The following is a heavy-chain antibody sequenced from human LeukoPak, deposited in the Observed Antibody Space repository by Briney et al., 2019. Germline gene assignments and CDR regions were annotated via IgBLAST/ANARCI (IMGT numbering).Heavy chain of an antibody. CDR1: GYSFTSYW. J-gene: IGHJ6*03. CDR3: ARQGTEPGKEPGVVPAAAREYYYYYYMDV. Sequence: GESLKISCKGSGYSFTSYWIGWVRQMPGKGLEWMGIIYPGDSDTRYSPSFQGQVTISADKSISTAYLQWSSLKASDTAMYYCARQGTEPGKEPGVVPAAAREYYYYYYMDVWGKGTTVTISS. D-gene: IGHD2-2*01. V-gene: IGHV5-51*01. CDR2: IYPGDSDT.